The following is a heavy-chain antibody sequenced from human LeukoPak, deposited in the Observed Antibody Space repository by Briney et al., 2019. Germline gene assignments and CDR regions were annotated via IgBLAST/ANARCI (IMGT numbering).Heavy chain of an antibody. Sequence: GGSLRLSCAASGFTFSSYEMNWVRQAPGKGLEWVSYISSSGSPISYADSVKGRFTISRDNAKNSLYLQMNSLRAEDTAVYYCARGIAGTISSTYPVREPKSYYYYYYGMDVWGQGTTVTVSS. CDR1: GFTFSSYE. CDR2: ISSSGSPI. CDR3: ARGIAGTISSTYPVREPKSYYYYYYGMDV. J-gene: IGHJ6*02. D-gene: IGHD6-6*01. V-gene: IGHV3-48*03.